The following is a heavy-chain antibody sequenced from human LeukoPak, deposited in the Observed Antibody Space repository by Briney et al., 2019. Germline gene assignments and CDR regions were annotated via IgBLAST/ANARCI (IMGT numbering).Heavy chain of an antibody. CDR2: IRHDGGNK. Sequence: GGSLRLSCAASGFTFSSYSMNWVRQAPGKGLEWVAFIRHDGGNKYYTDSVKGRFTISRDNSKNTLYLQMNSLRAEDTAVYYCAKDPGYSSGLFWGQGTLVTVSS. V-gene: IGHV3-30*02. J-gene: IGHJ4*02. CDR3: AKDPGYSSGLF. D-gene: IGHD6-19*01. CDR1: GFTFSSYS.